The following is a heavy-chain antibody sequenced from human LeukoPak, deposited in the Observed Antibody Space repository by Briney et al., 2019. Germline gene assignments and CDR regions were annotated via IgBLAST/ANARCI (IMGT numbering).Heavy chain of an antibody. CDR2: ISPNSGGT. Sequence: ASVKVSCKVSGYTFTDYYLHWVRQAPGHGLEWMGWISPNSGGTNYAQKFQGRVTMTTDTSTSTAYMELRSLRSDDTAVYYCAKHGGYYLYYFDYWGQGTLVTVSS. CDR1: GYTFTDYY. D-gene: IGHD3-22*01. J-gene: IGHJ4*02. CDR3: AKHGGYYLYYFDY. V-gene: IGHV1-2*02.